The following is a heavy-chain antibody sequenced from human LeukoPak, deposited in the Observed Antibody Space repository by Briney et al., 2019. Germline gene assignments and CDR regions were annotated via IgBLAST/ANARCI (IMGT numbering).Heavy chain of an antibody. Sequence: GRSLRLSCAASGLTFSSYAMHWVRQAPGKGLEWVAVISYDGSNKYYADSVKGRFTISRDNSKNTLYLQMNSLRAEDTAVYYCARGFDYWGQGTLVTVSS. CDR1: GLTFSSYA. CDR3: ARGFDY. CDR2: ISYDGSNK. V-gene: IGHV3-30-3*01. J-gene: IGHJ4*02.